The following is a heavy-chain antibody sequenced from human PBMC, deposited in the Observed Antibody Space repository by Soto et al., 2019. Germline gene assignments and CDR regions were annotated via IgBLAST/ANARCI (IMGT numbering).Heavy chain of an antibody. V-gene: IGHV1-3*01. Sequence: ASVKVSCKASGYSFTRYGIGWARQAPGQRLEWMGWINAGNGNTKYAQKFQGRVTITRDTSASTAYMELSSLRSEDTAVYYCARSIVVVTALDYWGQGTLVTVSS. J-gene: IGHJ4*02. CDR2: INAGNGNT. CDR1: GYSFTRYG. CDR3: ARSIVVVTALDY. D-gene: IGHD2-21*02.